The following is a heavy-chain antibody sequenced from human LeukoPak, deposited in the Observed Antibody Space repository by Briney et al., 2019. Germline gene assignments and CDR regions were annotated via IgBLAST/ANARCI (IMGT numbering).Heavy chain of an antibody. Sequence: GRSLRLSCAASGFTFSSYGMHWVRQAPGKGLEWVAVIWYDGSNKYYADSVKGRFTISRDNSKNTLYLQMNSLRAEDTAVYYCARDGHCSSTSRPPNLHYGMDVWGKGTTVTVSS. CDR3: ARDGHCSSTSRPPNLHYGMDV. CDR1: GFTFSSYG. J-gene: IGHJ6*04. V-gene: IGHV3-33*01. D-gene: IGHD2-2*01. CDR2: IWYDGSNK.